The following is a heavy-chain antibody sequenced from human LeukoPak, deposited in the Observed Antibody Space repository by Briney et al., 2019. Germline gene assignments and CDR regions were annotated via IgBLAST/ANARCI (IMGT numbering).Heavy chain of an antibody. CDR1: GDSINSLDL. Sequence: SETLSLTCTVSGDSINSLDLWSWVRQPPGKGLEWIGEMYLSGTTHSNPSVKSRVTISIDKSKNQFFLNLSSVTAADTVVYYCAGLVGRYSSGLYYYYFDYWGQGTLVTVSS. CDR2: MYLSGTT. V-gene: IGHV4-4*02. D-gene: IGHD3-22*01. CDR3: AGLVGRYSSGLYYYYFDY. J-gene: IGHJ4*02.